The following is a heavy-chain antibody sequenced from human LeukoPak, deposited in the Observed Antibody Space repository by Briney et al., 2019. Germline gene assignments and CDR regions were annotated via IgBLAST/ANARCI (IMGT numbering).Heavy chain of an antibody. Sequence: ASVKVSCKASGYTFTGYYMHWVRQAPGQGLEWMGWINPNSGGTNYAQKFQGWVTMTRDTSNSTAYMELSRLRSDDTAVYYCARGLMTTVPNYFDYWGQGTLVTVSS. D-gene: IGHD4-17*01. J-gene: IGHJ4*02. V-gene: IGHV1-2*04. CDR3: ARGLMTTVPNYFDY. CDR2: INPNSGGT. CDR1: GYTFTGYY.